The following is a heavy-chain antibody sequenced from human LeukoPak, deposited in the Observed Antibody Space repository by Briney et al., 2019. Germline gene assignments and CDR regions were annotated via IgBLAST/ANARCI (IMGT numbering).Heavy chain of an antibody. CDR2: ISYDGTNA. D-gene: IGHD1-26*01. CDR1: GFTFSTYT. J-gene: IGHJ4*02. CDR3: ARLRSGSCEIFDY. V-gene: IGHV3-30*04. Sequence: QAGGSVTLSRAASGFTFSTYTMHWVRQAPGKGLEWVAVISYDGTNAYYADSVKGRFTISRDNSKNTLYLQMDSLRAEDTAVYYCARLRSGSCEIFDYWGQGPPATVSS.